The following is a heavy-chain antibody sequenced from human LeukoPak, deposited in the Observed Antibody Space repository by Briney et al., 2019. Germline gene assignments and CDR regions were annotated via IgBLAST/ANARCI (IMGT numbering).Heavy chain of an antibody. CDR2: VYYDGRT. Sequence: SETLSLTCTVSGGSVSNANSYWGWIRQPPGKGLEWIGSVYYDGRTYNNPSLNSRVTMSVDTSKSQFSLNLNSVTAADTAVYYCVTQRLIIGYCSSASCPHWFDPWGQGTLVTVSS. V-gene: IGHV4-39*07. CDR1: GGSVSNANSY. D-gene: IGHD2-2*01. CDR3: VTQRLIIGYCSSASCPHWFDP. J-gene: IGHJ5*02.